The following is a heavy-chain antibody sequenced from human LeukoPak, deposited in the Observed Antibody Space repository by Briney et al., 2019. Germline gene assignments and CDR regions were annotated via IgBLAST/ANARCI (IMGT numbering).Heavy chain of an antibody. J-gene: IGHJ6*03. CDR1: GGSISSSSYY. CDR3: ARNYYDSSGYYPFYMDV. D-gene: IGHD3-22*01. CDR2: IYYSGST. Sequence: PSETLSLTCTVSGGSISSSSYYWGWIRQPPGKGLEWIGSIYYSGSTYYNPSLKSRVTISVDTSKNQFSLKLSSVTAADTAVYYCARNYYDSSGYYPFYMDVWGKGTTVTVSS. V-gene: IGHV4-39*07.